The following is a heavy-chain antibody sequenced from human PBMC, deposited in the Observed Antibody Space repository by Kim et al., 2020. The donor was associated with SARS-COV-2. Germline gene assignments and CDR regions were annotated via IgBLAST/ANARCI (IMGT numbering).Heavy chain of an antibody. CDR2: INSDGSTT. Sequence: GGSLRLSCAASGFTFSSYWMHWVRQAPGKGLVWVSRINSDGSTTSYAGSVKGRFTISRDNAKNTLYLQMNSLRAEDTAVYYCARSLESVYNSGWFDYWGQGTLVTVSS. J-gene: IGHJ5*01. D-gene: IGHD6-19*01. CDR1: GFTFSSYW. V-gene: IGHV3-74*01. CDR3: ARSLESVYNSGWFDY.